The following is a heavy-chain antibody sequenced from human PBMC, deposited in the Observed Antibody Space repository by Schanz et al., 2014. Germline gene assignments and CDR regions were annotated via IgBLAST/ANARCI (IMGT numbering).Heavy chain of an antibody. Sequence: QVHLVQSGAEVKKPGASVKVSCKASGYNITSNDVTWVRQATGQGLEWMGWINSANGNTKYSHRVQGRVTITRDTSATSAYMELSSLRSEDTAFYYCARDQSPYTNSSDVRYFDYWGQGSLVTVSS. CDR1: GYNITSND. D-gene: IGHD6-6*01. J-gene: IGHJ4*02. CDR3: ARDQSPYTNSSDVRYFDY. CDR2: INSANGNT. V-gene: IGHV1-3*01.